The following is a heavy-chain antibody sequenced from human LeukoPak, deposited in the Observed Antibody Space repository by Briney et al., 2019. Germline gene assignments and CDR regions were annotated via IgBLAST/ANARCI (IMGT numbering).Heavy chain of an antibody. J-gene: IGHJ4*02. CDR1: GGSFSGYY. CDR3: ARQGGSDY. V-gene: IGHV4-34*01. D-gene: IGHD1-26*01. CDR2: INHSGST. Sequence: SETLSLTCAVYGGSFSGYYWSWIRQPPGKGLEWIGEINHSGSTNYNPSLRSRVTISVDTSKNQFSLKLSSVTAADTAVYYCARQGGSDYWGQGTLVTVSS.